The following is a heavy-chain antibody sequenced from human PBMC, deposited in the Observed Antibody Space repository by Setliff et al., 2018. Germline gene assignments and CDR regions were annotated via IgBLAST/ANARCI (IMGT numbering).Heavy chain of an antibody. CDR2: LSDDGSNE. V-gene: IGHV3-30*03. J-gene: IGHJ3*02. Sequence: PGGSLRLSCAASGFTVSSFSMHWVRQAPVKGLDWVATLSDDGSNEFYADSVKGRFTIFRDNSKNTLYLQMSSLRPDDTAMYYCARAGGGHIVVATFDFDIWGQGTKVTVSS. CDR1: GFTVSSFS. CDR3: ARAGGGHIVVATFDFDI. D-gene: IGHD2-21*01.